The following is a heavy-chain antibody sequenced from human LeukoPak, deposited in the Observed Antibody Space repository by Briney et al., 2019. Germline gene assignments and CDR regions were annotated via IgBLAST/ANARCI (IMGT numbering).Heavy chain of an antibody. J-gene: IGHJ6*03. CDR2: IYTSGST. CDR3: AREYNWNYVHYYYYMDV. Sequence: KPSETPSLTCTVSGGSISSYYWSWIRQPAGKGLEWIGRIYTSGSTNCNPSLKSRVTMSVDTSKNQFSLKLSSVTAADTAVYYCAREYNWNYVHYYYYMDVWGKGTTVTVSS. CDR1: GGSISSYY. V-gene: IGHV4-4*07. D-gene: IGHD1-7*01.